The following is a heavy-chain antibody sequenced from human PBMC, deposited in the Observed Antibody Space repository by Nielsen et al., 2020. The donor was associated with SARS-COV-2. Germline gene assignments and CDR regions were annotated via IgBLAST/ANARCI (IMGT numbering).Heavy chain of an antibody. CDR1: GFTFSSYS. CDR3: ARRVGFGFNREYYFDY. D-gene: IGHD3-10*01. J-gene: IGHJ4*02. Sequence: GESLKISCAASGFTFSSYSMNWVRQAPGKGLEWVSSISSSSSYIYYADSVKGRFTISRDNAKNSLYVQMNSLRAEDTAVYYCARRVGFGFNREYYFDYWGQGTLVTVSS. V-gene: IGHV3-21*01. CDR2: ISSSSSYI.